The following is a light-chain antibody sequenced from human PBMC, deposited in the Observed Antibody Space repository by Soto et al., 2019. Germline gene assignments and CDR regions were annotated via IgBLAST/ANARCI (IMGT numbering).Light chain of an antibody. V-gene: IGKV3-20*01. CDR2: GAS. J-gene: IGKJ4*01. CDR3: QQYGSSPPLT. Sequence: EIVLTQSPGTLSLSPGERATLSCSASQSVSNNYLAWYQQKPGQAPRLLIYGASSRATGIPDRFSGSGSGTDFTLTISRLEPEDFVVYYCQQYGSSPPLTFGGGTKVDIK. CDR1: QSVSNNY.